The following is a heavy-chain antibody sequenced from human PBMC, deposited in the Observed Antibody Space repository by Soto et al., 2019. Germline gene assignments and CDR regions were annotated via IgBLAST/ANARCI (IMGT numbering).Heavy chain of an antibody. CDR2: ISGSGHGT. CDR3: AKSLAYCGSDCYPYFEY. Sequence: LRLSCAASGFTFSSYAMTWVRQAPGKGLEWVSAISGSGHGTYYADSVKGRFTITRDNSKNTVYLQMNSLRAEDTAVYYCAKSLAYCGSDCYPYFEYWGQGALVTVSS. CDR1: GFTFSSYA. J-gene: IGHJ4*02. D-gene: IGHD2-21*02. V-gene: IGHV3-23*01.